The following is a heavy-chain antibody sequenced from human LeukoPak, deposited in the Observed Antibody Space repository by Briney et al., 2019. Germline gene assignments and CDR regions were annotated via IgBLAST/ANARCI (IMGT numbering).Heavy chain of an antibody. Sequence: PGGSLRLSCAASGFTFSSYGMHWVRQAPGKGLEWVAVISYDGSNKYYADSVKGRFTISRDNSKNTLYLQMNSLRAEDTAVYYCARGREIDHWGQGTLVTVSS. CDR3: ARGREIDH. J-gene: IGHJ5*02. CDR1: GFTFSSYG. CDR2: ISYDGSNK. V-gene: IGHV3-30*03.